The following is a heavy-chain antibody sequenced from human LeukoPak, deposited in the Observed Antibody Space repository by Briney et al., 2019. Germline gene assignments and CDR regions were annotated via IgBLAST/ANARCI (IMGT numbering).Heavy chain of an antibody. CDR1: GGSISSGGYY. J-gene: IGHJ4*02. V-gene: IGHV4-30-2*01. Sequence: SQTLSLTCTVSGGSISSGGYYWSWVRQHPGKGLEWIGYIYHSGSTYYNPSLKSRVTISVDRSKNQFSLKLSSVTAADTAVYYCARAGNGPLDYWGQGTLVTVSS. CDR2: IYHSGST. D-gene: IGHD2-8*01. CDR3: ARAGNGPLDY.